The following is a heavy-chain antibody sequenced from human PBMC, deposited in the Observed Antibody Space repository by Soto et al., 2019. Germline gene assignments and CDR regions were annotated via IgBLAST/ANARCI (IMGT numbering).Heavy chain of an antibody. J-gene: IGHJ4*02. V-gene: IGHV3-7*03. D-gene: IGHD6-19*01. CDR2: INQDGGGT. CDR1: GFTFISSF. CDR3: ARYFRGSGRYFFDS. Sequence: XGSLRLSCVASGFTFISSFMGWVRQAPGKGLEWVANINQDGGGTYYVDSVEGRFTISRDNAKDSLYLQMNSLRGEDTAVYYCARYFRGSGRYFFDSWGQGYLVTVSS.